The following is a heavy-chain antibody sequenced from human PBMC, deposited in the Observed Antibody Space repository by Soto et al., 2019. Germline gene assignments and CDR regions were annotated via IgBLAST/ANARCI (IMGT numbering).Heavy chain of an antibody. CDR3: ARHYSSGSRNWFDP. Sequence: SETLSLTCSVSGGSINSSSYFWGWVPQPPGKGLEWIGSIYYSGSTYYNPSLRSRVTISVDTSKNQFSLKLSSVTAADTAVFYCARHYSSGSRNWFDPWGQGTLVTVSS. D-gene: IGHD6-19*01. V-gene: IGHV4-39*01. J-gene: IGHJ5*02. CDR2: IYYSGST. CDR1: GGSINSSSYF.